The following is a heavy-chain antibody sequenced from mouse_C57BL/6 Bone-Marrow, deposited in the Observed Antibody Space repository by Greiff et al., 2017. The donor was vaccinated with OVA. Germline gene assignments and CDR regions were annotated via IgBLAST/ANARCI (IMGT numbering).Heavy chain of an antibody. J-gene: IGHJ2*01. D-gene: IGHD2-4*01. CDR3: ARSFYDYYVRYFDY. CDR1: GYTFTDYY. Sequence: VQLQQSGPVLVKPGASVKMSCKASGYTFTDYYMNWVKQSHGKSLEWIGVINPYNGGTSYNQKFKGKATLTVDKSSSTAYMELNSLTSEDSAVYYCARSFYDYYVRYFDYWGQGTTLTVSS. V-gene: IGHV1-19*01. CDR2: INPYNGGT.